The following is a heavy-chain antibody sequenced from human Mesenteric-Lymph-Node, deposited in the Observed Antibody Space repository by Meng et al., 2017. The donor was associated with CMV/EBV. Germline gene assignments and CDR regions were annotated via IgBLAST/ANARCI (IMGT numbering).Heavy chain of an antibody. CDR2: IYPGDSDT. V-gene: IGHV5-51*01. Sequence: GGSLRLSCKGSGYSFTSYWIGWVRQMPGKGLEWMGIIYPGDSDTRYSPSFQGHVTISADKSISTAYLQWSSLEASDTAMYYCARQYYHDSSGYFYFDYWGRGTLVTVSS. J-gene: IGHJ4*02. CDR3: ARQYYHDSSGYFYFDY. D-gene: IGHD3-22*01. CDR1: GYSFTSYW.